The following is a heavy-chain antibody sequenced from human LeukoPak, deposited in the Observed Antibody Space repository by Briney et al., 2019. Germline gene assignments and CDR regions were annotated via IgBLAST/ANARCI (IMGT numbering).Heavy chain of an antibody. J-gene: IGHJ3*02. V-gene: IGHV3-21*01. D-gene: IGHD4-17*01. CDR2: ISSSSSYI. CDR1: GFTFSSYS. CDR3: ARDTAVTTSAFDI. Sequence: PGGSLRLSCAASGFTFSSYSMNWVRQAPGKGLEWVSSISSSSSYIYYADSVKGRFTISRDNAKNSLYLQMNSLRAEDTAVYYCARDTAVTTSAFDIWGQGTMVTVSS.